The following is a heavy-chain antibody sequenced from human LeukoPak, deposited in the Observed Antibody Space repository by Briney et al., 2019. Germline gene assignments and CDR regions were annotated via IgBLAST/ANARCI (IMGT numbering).Heavy chain of an antibody. Sequence: GRSLRLSCAASGFTFINYGMHWVRQAPGKGLEWVSSISSGSTYRYYADSVKGRFTISRDNAKNSLYLQMNSLRAEDTAVYYCSGSETTGYSPREWDYWYFDLWGRGTLVTVSS. D-gene: IGHD3-9*01. V-gene: IGHV3-21*01. J-gene: IGHJ2*01. CDR1: GFTFINYG. CDR3: SGSETTGYSPREWDYWYFDL. CDR2: ISSGSTYR.